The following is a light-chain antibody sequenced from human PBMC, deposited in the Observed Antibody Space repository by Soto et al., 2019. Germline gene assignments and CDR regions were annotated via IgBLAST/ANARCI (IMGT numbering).Light chain of an antibody. Sequence: DIQMTQSPSSLSASVGDRVTITCRASESIARHLNWYQQKPGKAPKLLIYAASSLQNGVPSRFRGGGSGTDFTLTISNLLPADFATYCCQQSYSALSITFGQGTRLEIQ. CDR1: ESIARH. V-gene: IGKV1-39*01. CDR2: AAS. J-gene: IGKJ5*01. CDR3: QQSYSALSIT.